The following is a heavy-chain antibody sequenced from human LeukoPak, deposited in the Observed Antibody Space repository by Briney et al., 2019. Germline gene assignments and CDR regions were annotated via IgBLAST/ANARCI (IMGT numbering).Heavy chain of an antibody. V-gene: IGHV3-30*04. CDR1: GFTFSSYA. CDR3: ATTGTTSGFDY. D-gene: IGHD1-1*01. CDR2: ISYDGSNK. Sequence: GGSLRLSCAASGFTFSSYAMHWVRQAPGKGLEWVAVISYDGSNKYYADSVKGRFTISRDNSKNTLYLQMNSLRAEDTAVYYCATTGTTSGFDYWGQGTPVTVSS. J-gene: IGHJ4*02.